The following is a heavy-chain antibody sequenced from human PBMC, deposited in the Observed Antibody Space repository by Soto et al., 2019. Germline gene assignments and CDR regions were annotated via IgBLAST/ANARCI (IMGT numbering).Heavy chain of an antibody. Sequence: PGGSLRLSCAASGFTFNNYAMSWVRQAPGKWLEWVSAISANGQGIYYADSVKGRFIISRDSSKNTVFLHMDSLTAEDTAVYYCAKDRNYPRDQFHNWGQGXLVTVYS. V-gene: IGHV3-23*01. CDR2: ISANGQGI. D-gene: IGHD1-7*01. J-gene: IGHJ4*02. CDR1: GFTFNNYA. CDR3: AKDRNYPRDQFHN.